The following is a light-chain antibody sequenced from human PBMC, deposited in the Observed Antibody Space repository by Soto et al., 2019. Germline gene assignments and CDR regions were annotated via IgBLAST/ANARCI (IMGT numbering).Light chain of an antibody. J-gene: IGLJ1*01. CDR3: SSYAGSNNFV. CDR1: SSDVGYYDD. CDR2: EVT. V-gene: IGLV2-8*01. Sequence: QSALTQPPSASGFPGQSVTISCTGTSSDVGYYDDVSWYQQHPGKAPKLVIYEVTKRPSGVPDRVSASKSGNTASLTVSGLRAEDEADYYCSSYAGSNNFVFGSGTKVTVL.